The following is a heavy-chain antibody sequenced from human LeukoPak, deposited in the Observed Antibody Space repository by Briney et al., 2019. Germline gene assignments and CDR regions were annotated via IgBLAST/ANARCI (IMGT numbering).Heavy chain of an antibody. J-gene: IGHJ4*02. V-gene: IGHV3-23*01. CDR1: GFTFSSYA. Sequence: PGGSLRLSCVGPGFTFSSYAMSWVRQAPGKGLEWVSAISGSDGRTFYADSVKGRFAISRDNTENTVYLQMSSLRAEDTAVYYCAKESPYCSGSNCRQYYFDYWGQGTLVTVSS. CDR3: AKESPYCSGSNCRQYYFDY. CDR2: ISGSDGRT. D-gene: IGHD2-15*01.